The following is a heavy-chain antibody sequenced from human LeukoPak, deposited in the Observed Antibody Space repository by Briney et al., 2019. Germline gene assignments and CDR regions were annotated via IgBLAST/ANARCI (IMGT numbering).Heavy chain of an antibody. J-gene: IGHJ5*02. CDR2: ISAYNGNT. CDR3: ARLGWSGNWFDP. D-gene: IGHD3-3*01. Sequence: ASVKVSCKASGYTFTGYYMHWVRQAPGQGLEWMGWISAYNGNTNYAQKLQGRVTMTTDTSTSTAHMELRSLRSDDTAVYYCARLGWSGNWFDPWGQGTLVTVSS. V-gene: IGHV1-18*04. CDR1: GYTFTGYY.